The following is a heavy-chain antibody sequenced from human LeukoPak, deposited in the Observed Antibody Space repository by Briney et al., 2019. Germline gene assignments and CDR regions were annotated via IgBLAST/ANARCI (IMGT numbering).Heavy chain of an antibody. Sequence: GGSLRLSCAASGFIFSDFSMNWVRQAPRKGLEWVSYIRSSGGTTYYADSVKGRFTVSRDNAKNSLYLQMNSLRAEDTAVYYCARVVAYGDYEPYFDYWGQGTLVTVSS. V-gene: IGHV3-48*01. CDR2: IRSSGGTT. CDR3: ARVVAYGDYEPYFDY. J-gene: IGHJ4*02. CDR1: GFIFSDFS. D-gene: IGHD4-17*01.